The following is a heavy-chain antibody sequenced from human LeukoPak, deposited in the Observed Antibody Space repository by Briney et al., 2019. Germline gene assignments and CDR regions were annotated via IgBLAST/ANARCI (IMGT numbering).Heavy chain of an antibody. Sequence: SETLSLTCTVSGGSISSGGYFWTWIRQHPGKGLEWIGYIYYSGSTSYNPSLKSRVTISVDTSKNQFSLKLSSVTAADTAVYYCARDSGYSYDSWGQGTLVTVSS. CDR3: ARDSGYSYDS. D-gene: IGHD5-18*01. J-gene: IGHJ4*02. V-gene: IGHV4-31*03. CDR2: IYYSGST. CDR1: GGSISSGGYF.